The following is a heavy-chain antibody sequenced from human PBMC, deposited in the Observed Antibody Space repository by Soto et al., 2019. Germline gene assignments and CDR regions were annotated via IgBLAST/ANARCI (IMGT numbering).Heavy chain of an antibody. CDR1: GNTFSIPY. Sequence: ASVKVSCKASGNTFSIPYIHWVRQAPGQGPEWMGVINPTTGGTAYRQSSQGRVTMTSDTSTRTVYMELNSLTPDDTAVYYCARGPGASGLDIWGQGTTVTVSS. V-gene: IGHV1-46*01. D-gene: IGHD2-8*02. J-gene: IGHJ6*02. CDR2: INPTTGGT. CDR3: ARGPGASGLDI.